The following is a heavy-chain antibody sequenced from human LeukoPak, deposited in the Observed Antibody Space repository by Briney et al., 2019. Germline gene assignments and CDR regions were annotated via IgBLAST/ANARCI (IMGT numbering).Heavy chain of an antibody. J-gene: IGHJ4*02. D-gene: IGHD6-19*01. CDR2: ISSSGDSE. CDR3: ARDRGAVAGQYFDY. Sequence: PGGSLRLSCAASGFTVSSNYMSWIRQAPGKGPEWISYISSSGDSEYYADSVKGRFTISRDNAKNSLYLQMNSLRVEDTAVYYCARDRGAVAGQYFDYWGQGTLVTVSS. CDR1: GFTVSSNY. V-gene: IGHV3-11*01.